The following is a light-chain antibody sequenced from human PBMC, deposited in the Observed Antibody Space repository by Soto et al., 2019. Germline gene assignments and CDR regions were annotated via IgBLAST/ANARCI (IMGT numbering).Light chain of an antibody. J-gene: IGKJ5*01. V-gene: IGKV3-15*01. Sequence: EIVLTQSPATLSVSPGERVTLSCRASQGISSKLGWYQQRPGQAPRLLIYGASTRATGIPARFSGSGSGTEFSLTISSLQSEDFAVYYSQHYDTWIWISFGQATLLQI. CDR3: QHYDTWIWIS. CDR2: GAS. CDR1: QGISSK.